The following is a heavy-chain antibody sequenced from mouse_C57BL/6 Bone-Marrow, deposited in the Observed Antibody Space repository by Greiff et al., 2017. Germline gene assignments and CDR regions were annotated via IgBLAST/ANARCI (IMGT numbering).Heavy chain of an antibody. D-gene: IGHD1-1*02. Sequence: EVQVVESGGGLVKPGGSLKLSCAASGFTFSSYAMSWVRQTPEKRLEWVATISDGGSYTYYPDNVKGRFTISRDNAKNNLYLQMSHLKSEDTAMYYCAREGLGSFYFDYWGQGTTLTVSS. J-gene: IGHJ2*01. CDR3: AREGLGSFYFDY. V-gene: IGHV5-4*01. CDR1: GFTFSSYA. CDR2: ISDGGSYT.